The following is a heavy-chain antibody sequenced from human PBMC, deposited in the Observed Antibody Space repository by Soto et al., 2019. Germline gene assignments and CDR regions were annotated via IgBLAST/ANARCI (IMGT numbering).Heavy chain of an antibody. CDR1: GYTFTSYD. CDR2: MNHNSGTT. J-gene: IGHJ4*02. Sequence: QVQLVQSGAEVKKPGASVKVSCKASGYTFTSYDINWVRQAAGQGLEWMGWMNHNSGTTGYAQKFQGRVTMTRNTSISTAYMELNSLRSEDTAVYYCARGSLVAASEFDYWGQGTLVTVSS. D-gene: IGHD5-12*01. V-gene: IGHV1-8*01. CDR3: ARGSLVAASEFDY.